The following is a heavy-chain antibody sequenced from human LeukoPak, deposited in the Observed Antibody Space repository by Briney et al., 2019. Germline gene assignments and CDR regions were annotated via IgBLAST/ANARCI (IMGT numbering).Heavy chain of an antibody. D-gene: IGHD4-17*01. CDR1: GFTVSSNY. Sequence: GGSLRLSCAASGFTVSSNYMSWVRQAPGKGLEWVSVIYSGGSTYYADPVKGRFTISRDNSKNTLYLQMNSLRAEDTAVYYCAFGDYEYYFDYWGQGTLVTVSS. J-gene: IGHJ4*02. CDR2: IYSGGST. V-gene: IGHV3-66*01. CDR3: AFGDYEYYFDY.